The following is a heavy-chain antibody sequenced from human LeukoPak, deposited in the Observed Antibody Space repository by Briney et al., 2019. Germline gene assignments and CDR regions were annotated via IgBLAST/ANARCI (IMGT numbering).Heavy chain of an antibody. CDR3: AGEQTYSSGWANWFDP. Sequence: SVKVSCKASGYTFTSYAISWVRQAPGQGLEWMGGIIPIFGTANYAQKFQGRVTITADKSTSTAYMELSSLRSEDTAVYYCAGEQTYSSGWANWFDPWGQGTLVTVSS. D-gene: IGHD6-19*01. CDR2: IIPIFGTA. CDR1: GYTFTSYA. J-gene: IGHJ5*02. V-gene: IGHV1-69*06.